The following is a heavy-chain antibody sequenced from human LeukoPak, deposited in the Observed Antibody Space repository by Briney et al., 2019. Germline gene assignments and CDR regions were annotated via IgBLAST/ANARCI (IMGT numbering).Heavy chain of an antibody. V-gene: IGHV4-59*01. D-gene: IGHD6-13*01. CDR1: GGSISSYY. Sequence: KPSEPLSLTCTVSGGSISSYYWSWIRQPPGKGLEWFAYIYYSGSTNYNPSLECRVTISVDTSKNLFSLTVISVTAADAAVYYCARNSPCTAASTFDYWGQGTLVTVSS. J-gene: IGHJ4*02. CDR2: IYYSGST. CDR3: ARNSPCTAASTFDY.